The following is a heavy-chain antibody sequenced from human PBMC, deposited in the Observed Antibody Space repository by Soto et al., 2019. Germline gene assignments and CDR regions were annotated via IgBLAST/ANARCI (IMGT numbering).Heavy chain of an antibody. CDR3: VKWGDDSKDFHF. V-gene: IGHV3-23*01. Sequence: GGSLRISCAATRFLFGRSSMMWVREAPGAGLEWVPGINGNGGRTFYADSGRARFTISRDNSKITLYVDMSRLRAEDTAVYYCVKWGDDSKDFHFWSQGTLVTVSS. CDR1: RFLFGRSS. CDR2: INGNGGRT. D-gene: IGHD2-21*02. J-gene: IGHJ4*02.